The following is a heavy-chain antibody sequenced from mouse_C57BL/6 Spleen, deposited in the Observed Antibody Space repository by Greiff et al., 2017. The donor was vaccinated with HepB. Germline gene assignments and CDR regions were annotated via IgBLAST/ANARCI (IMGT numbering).Heavy chain of an antibody. D-gene: IGHD4-1*01. Sequence: DVKLVESEGGLVQPGSSMKLSCTASGFTFSDYYMAWVRQVPEKGLEWVANINYDGSSTYYLDSLKSRFIISRDNAKNILYLQMSSLKSEDTATYYCARDQGVANWDPYWYFDVWGTGTTVTVSS. CDR3: ARDQGVANWDPYWYFDV. J-gene: IGHJ1*03. V-gene: IGHV5-16*01. CDR1: GFTFSDYY. CDR2: INYDGSST.